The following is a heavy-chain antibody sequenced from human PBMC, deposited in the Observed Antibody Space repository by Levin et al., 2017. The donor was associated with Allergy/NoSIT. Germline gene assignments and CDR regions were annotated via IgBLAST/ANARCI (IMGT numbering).Heavy chain of an antibody. CDR3: ARGVGYSSVAFET. J-gene: IGHJ4*02. CDR2: FNYRVNS. V-gene: IGHV4-59*01. D-gene: IGHD6-25*01. Sequence: KPSETLSLTCAVSGGSIGAYTWSWIRQPPGKGLEWIGNFNYRVNSIYNPSLKSRVTISVATSQNQFSLNLNSVTPVDTAVYYCARGVGYSSVAFETWGRGTLVTVSS. CDR1: GGSIGAYT.